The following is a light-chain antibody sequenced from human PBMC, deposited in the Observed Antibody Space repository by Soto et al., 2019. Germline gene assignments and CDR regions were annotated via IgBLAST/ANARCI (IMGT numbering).Light chain of an antibody. CDR2: ATD. V-gene: IGKV1-39*01. J-gene: IGKJ4*01. Sequence: DIQMTQSPSSLSASVGDRVTITCRASQTITNYLNWYQQQSGKAPKLLIYATDTLQSGVPSRFSGSGSGTDYTLTISSLQPEDFATYYCQQVNVYPSTFGGGTKV. CDR1: QTITNY. CDR3: QQVNVYPST.